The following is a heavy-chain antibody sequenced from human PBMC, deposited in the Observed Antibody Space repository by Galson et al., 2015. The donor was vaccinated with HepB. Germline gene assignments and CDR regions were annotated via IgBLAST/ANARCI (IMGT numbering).Heavy chain of an antibody. Sequence: LRLSCAASGFTFSSNWMQWVRQAPGKGLEWVSCINSDVSTTSYTDSVKGRFTISRDNAKNTLYLQMNSLRAEDTAVYYCGNWGSSWGQGTLVTVSS. J-gene: IGHJ5*02. CDR1: GFTFSSNW. V-gene: IGHV3-74*01. D-gene: IGHD7-27*01. CDR3: GNWGSS. CDR2: INSDVSTT.